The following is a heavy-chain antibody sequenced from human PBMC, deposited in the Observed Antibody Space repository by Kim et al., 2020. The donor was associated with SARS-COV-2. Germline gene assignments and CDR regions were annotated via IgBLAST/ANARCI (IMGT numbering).Heavy chain of an antibody. CDR2: ISWNSGSI. V-gene: IGHV3-9*01. D-gene: IGHD1-26*01. CDR3: AKGNSGSYLSLFDY. J-gene: IGHJ4*02. CDR1: GFTFDDYA. Sequence: GGSLRLSCTASGFTFDDYAMHWVRQAPGKGLEWVSGISWNSGSIAYADSVKGRFTISRDNAKNSLYLQMNSLRAEDTALYYCAKGNSGSYLSLFDYWGQGTLFTVSS.